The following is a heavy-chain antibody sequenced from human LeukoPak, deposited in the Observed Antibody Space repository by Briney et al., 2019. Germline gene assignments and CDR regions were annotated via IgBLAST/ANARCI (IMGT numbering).Heavy chain of an antibody. Sequence: SETLSLTSTLSGGSLSDYNWKSIRHPPREGMEWIAYVHYSWTTKYNPSLQSRVTTAVEMSKKEVSLRLDSVTAADTAAYYCAGDMRGSAKVWFDSWGQGALVSVSS. CDR1: GGSLSDYN. J-gene: IGHJ5*01. D-gene: IGHD3-10*01. CDR2: VHYSWTT. CDR3: AGDMRGSAKVWFDS. V-gene: IGHV4-59*12.